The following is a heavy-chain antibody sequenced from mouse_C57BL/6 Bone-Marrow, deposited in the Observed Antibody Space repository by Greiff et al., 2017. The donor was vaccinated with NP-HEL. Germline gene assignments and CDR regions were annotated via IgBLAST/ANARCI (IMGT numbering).Heavy chain of an antibody. CDR2: IHPSDSDT. J-gene: IGHJ2*01. CDR1: GYTFTSYW. CDR3: AIGEQLSYFDY. D-gene: IGHD3-1*01. V-gene: IGHV1-74*01. Sequence: QVQLKQPGAELVKPGASVKMSCKASGYTFTSYWITWVKQRPGQGLEWIGRIHPSDSDTNYNQKFKGKATLTVDKSSSTAYMQLSSLTSEDSAVYYCAIGEQLSYFDYWGQGTTLTVSS.